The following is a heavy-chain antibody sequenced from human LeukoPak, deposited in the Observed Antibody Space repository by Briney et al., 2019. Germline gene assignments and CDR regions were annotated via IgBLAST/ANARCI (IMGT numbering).Heavy chain of an antibody. CDR2: IIPIFGTA. CDR3: ARPIVGATDY. V-gene: IGHV1-69*01. CDR1: RGTFSSYA. D-gene: IGHD1-26*01. J-gene: IGHJ4*02. Sequence: GSSVKVSCKASRGTFSSYAISWVRQAPGQGLEWMGGIIPIFGTANYAQKFQGRVTITADESTSTAYVELSSLRSEDTAVYYCARPIVGATDYWGQGTLVTVSS.